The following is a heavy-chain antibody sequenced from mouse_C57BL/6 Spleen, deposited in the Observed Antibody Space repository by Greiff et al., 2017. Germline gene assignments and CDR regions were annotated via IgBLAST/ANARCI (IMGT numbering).Heavy chain of an antibody. CDR2: IHPNSGST. CDR1: GYTFTSYW. V-gene: IGHV1-64*01. D-gene: IGHD2-5*01. J-gene: IGHJ4*01. Sequence: VKLQQPGAELVKPGASVKLSCKASGYTFTSYWMHWVKQRPGQGLEWIGMIHPNSGSTNYNEKFKSKATLTVDKSSSTAYMQLSSLTSEDSAVYYGARGVYSNFYYAMDYWGQGTSVTVSS. CDR3: ARGVYSNFYYAMDY.